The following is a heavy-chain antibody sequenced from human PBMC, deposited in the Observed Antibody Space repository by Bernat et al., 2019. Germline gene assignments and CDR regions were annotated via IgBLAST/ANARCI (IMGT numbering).Heavy chain of an antibody. CDR2: ISGSGGST. Sequence: EVQLLESGGGLVQPGGSLRLSCAASGFTFSSYAMSWVRQAPGKGLEWVSAISGSGGSTYYADSVKGRFTISRDNSKNTLYLQMNSLGAEDTAVYYCAKLGDSGWNYFDYWGQGTLVTVSS. J-gene: IGHJ4*02. D-gene: IGHD6-19*01. V-gene: IGHV3-23*01. CDR1: GFTFSSYA. CDR3: AKLGDSGWNYFDY.